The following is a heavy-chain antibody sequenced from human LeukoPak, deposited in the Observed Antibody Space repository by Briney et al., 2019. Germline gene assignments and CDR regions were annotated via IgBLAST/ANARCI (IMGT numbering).Heavy chain of an antibody. D-gene: IGHD3-10*01. Sequence: GGSLRLSCAASGLTFSSHAMSWVRQAPGKGLEWVSAISGSGGSTYYADSVKGRFTISRDNSKNTLYLQMNSLRAEDTAVYYCAKALWFGELFIDYWGQGTLVTVSS. CDR2: ISGSGGST. V-gene: IGHV3-23*01. J-gene: IGHJ4*02. CDR1: GLTFSSHA. CDR3: AKALWFGELFIDY.